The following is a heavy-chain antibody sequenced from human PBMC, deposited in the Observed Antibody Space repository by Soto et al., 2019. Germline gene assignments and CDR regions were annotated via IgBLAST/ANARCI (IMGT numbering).Heavy chain of an antibody. J-gene: IGHJ4*02. CDR3: ARDQQQLASFDY. CDR2: INAINGKA. D-gene: IGHD6-13*01. V-gene: IGHV1-69*13. Sequence: SVKVSCKASGYTFTSYAISWVRQAPGQGLEWMGGINAINGKANYAQKFQGGVTITADESTSTAYMELSSLRSEDTAVYYCARDQQQLASFDYWGQGTLVTVSS. CDR1: GYTFTSYA.